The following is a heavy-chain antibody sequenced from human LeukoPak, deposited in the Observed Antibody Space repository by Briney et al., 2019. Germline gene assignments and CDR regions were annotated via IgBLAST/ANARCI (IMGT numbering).Heavy chain of an antibody. D-gene: IGHD6-13*01. V-gene: IGHV1-2*02. CDR2: INPNSGGT. CDR1: GYSFTGYY. CDR3: ARDPEQQLAYFDY. Sequence: ASVKVSCKPSGYSFTGYYMHGVRQAPGQGFEWMGWINPNSGGTNYAQKFQGRVTMTRDTSISTAYMELSRLRSDDTAVYYCARDPEQQLAYFDYWGQGSLVTVSS. J-gene: IGHJ4*02.